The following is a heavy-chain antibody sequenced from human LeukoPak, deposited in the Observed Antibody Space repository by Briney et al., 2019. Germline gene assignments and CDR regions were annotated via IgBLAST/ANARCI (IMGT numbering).Heavy chain of an antibody. J-gene: IGHJ4*02. CDR2: INHSGRT. D-gene: IGHD2-21*01. Sequence: PSETLSLTCAVYGGSFSGYYWSWIRQPPGKGLEWFGEINHSGRTNYNPSLKSRVTISVDTSKNQFSLKLSSVTAADTAVYYCASLPTCGGDCVPFDYWGQGTLVTVSS. V-gene: IGHV4-34*01. CDR3: ASLPTCGGDCVPFDY. CDR1: GGSFSGYY.